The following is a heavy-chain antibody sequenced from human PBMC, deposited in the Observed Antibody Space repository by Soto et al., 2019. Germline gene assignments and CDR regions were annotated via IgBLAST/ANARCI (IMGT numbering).Heavy chain of an antibody. CDR1: GYIFTNHY. J-gene: IGHJ4*02. D-gene: IGHD3-22*01. CDR3: ARADYYDSSGFYYDY. CDR2: INPSGGST. Sequence: QVQLVQSGAEVKKPGASVKVSCKASGYIFTNHYIHWVRQAPGQGLEWMGIINPSGGSTNYLQKFQGRVTMTRDTSTSTVYMALSSLRSEDTAVYFCARADYYDSSGFYYDYGGQGTLVTVSS. V-gene: IGHV1-46*01.